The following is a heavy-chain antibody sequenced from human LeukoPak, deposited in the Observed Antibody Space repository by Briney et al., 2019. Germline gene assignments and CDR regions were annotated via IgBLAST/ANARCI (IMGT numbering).Heavy chain of an antibody. CDR3: ARDLNIVVVPARRWFDP. CDR1: GGSISSYY. Sequence: PSETLSLTCTVSGGSISSYYWSWIRQPPGKGLEWIGYIYYSGSTNYNPSLKSRVTMSVDTSKNQFSLKLSSVTAADTAVYYCARDLNIVVVPARRWFDPWGQGTLVTVSS. D-gene: IGHD2-2*01. CDR2: IYYSGST. V-gene: IGHV4-59*12. J-gene: IGHJ5*02.